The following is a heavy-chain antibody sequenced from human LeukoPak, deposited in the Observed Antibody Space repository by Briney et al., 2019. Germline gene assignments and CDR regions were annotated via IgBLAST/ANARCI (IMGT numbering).Heavy chain of an antibody. V-gene: IGHV4-59*08. CDR1: GASISSYY. D-gene: IGHD6-19*01. J-gene: IGHJ4*02. CDR2: IYYSGST. CDR3: ASLREYSSGWYGPNY. Sequence: SETLSLTCTVSGASISSYYWSWIRQPPGKGLEWIGYIYYSGSTNYNPSLKSRVTISVDTSKNQFSLKLSSVTAADTAVYYCASLREYSSGWYGPNYWGQGTLVTVSS.